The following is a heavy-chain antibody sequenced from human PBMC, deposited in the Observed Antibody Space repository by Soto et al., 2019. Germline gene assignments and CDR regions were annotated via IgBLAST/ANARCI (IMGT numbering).Heavy chain of an antibody. J-gene: IGHJ5*02. Sequence: QVQLVQSGAEVKKPGSSVKVSCKASGGTFSSYAISWVRQAPGQGLEWMGGIIPIFGTANYAQKFQGRVTITADESTSPPYIGRSSLRSEDTAVYYGARDPGGGWFDPWGQGTLVTVSS. V-gene: IGHV1-69*12. CDR3: ARDPGGGWFDP. CDR2: IIPIFGTA. CDR1: GGTFSSYA. D-gene: IGHD3-16*01.